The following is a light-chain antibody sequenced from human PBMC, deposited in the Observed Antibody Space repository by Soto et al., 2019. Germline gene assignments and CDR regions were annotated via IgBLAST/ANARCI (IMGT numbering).Light chain of an antibody. V-gene: IGKV1-27*01. Sequence: IPITESPSSLPASFGDRVTINFRASLGISNYLAWYQQKPVKVPRLLIYAASTLQSGVPSRFSGSGSGTDFTLTISCLQSEDFATYYCQQYYSFPPTFGGGTKVDIK. CDR1: LGISNY. CDR3: QQYYSFPPT. CDR2: AAS. J-gene: IGKJ4*01.